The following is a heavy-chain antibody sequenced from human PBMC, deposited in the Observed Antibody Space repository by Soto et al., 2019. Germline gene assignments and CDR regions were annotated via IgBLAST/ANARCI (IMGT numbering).Heavy chain of an antibody. CDR3: ARDKLGGGFDY. D-gene: IGHD1-26*01. Sequence: EVQLVESGGGLVQPGGSLRLSCVAYGFSFSDHFMDWVRQAPGKGLQWVGRTRNKANSYTTEYAASVKGRFTVSRDDSKNSVYLQMNSLKTEDTAVYYCARDKLGGGFDYWGQGTLVTVSS. V-gene: IGHV3-72*01. CDR1: GFSFSDHF. J-gene: IGHJ4*02. CDR2: TRNKANSYTT.